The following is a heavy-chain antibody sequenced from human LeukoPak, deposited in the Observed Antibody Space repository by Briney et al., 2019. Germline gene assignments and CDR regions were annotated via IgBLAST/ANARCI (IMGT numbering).Heavy chain of an antibody. CDR2: IYYSGST. CDR1: GGSISSSSYY. V-gene: IGHV4-61*05. D-gene: IGHD1-26*01. CDR3: ARYSGSYPHDAFEI. Sequence: ASETLSLTCTVSGGSISSSSYYWGWIRQPPGKGLEWIGYIYYSGSTSYNPSLKSRVTISVDTSKNQFSLKLRSVTAADTAVYYCARYSGSYPHDAFEIWGQGTMVTVSS. J-gene: IGHJ3*02.